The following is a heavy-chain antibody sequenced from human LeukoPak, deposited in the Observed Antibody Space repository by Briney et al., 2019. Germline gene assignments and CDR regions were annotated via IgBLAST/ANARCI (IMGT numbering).Heavy chain of an antibody. Sequence: AGGSLRLSCAASGFTFSSYAMSWVRQAPGKGLEWVSGISATGGTTYYADSVKGRFTISRDNSKNTLYLQMNSLRAEDTALYYCAKGTGYSYAYSFDYWGQGTLVTVSS. D-gene: IGHD5-18*01. J-gene: IGHJ4*02. V-gene: IGHV3-23*01. CDR3: AKGTGYSYAYSFDY. CDR1: GFTFSSYA. CDR2: ISATGGTT.